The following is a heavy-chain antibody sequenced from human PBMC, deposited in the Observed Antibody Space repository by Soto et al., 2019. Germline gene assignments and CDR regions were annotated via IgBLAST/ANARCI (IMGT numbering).Heavy chain of an antibody. CDR2: IYYSGNT. CDR1: GGSVSSDTYY. Sequence: PSETLSLTCTVFGGSVSSDTYYGSWIRQPPGKELEWIGYIYYSGNTNYNPSLKSRVTISVDTSKNQFSLKLSSVTAADTAVYYCARDSRRDGYKVWAFDIWGQGTMVTVSS. CDR3: ARDSRRDGYKVWAFDI. D-gene: IGHD5-12*01. V-gene: IGHV4-61*01. J-gene: IGHJ3*02.